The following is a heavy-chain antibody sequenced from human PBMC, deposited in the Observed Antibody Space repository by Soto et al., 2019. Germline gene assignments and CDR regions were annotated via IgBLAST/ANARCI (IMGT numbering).Heavy chain of an antibody. CDR2: ISGSGGST. D-gene: IGHD6-19*01. CDR1: GFTFCSYA. Sequence: GGSLRLSCAASGFTFCSYAMSWVRQAPGKGLEWVSTISGSGGSTYHADSVKGRFTISRDNSKNTLYLQMNSLRVEDTAVYYCAKDENLGYSSGPWYFDYWGQGTLVTVSS. CDR3: AKDENLGYSSGPWYFDY. J-gene: IGHJ4*02. V-gene: IGHV3-23*01.